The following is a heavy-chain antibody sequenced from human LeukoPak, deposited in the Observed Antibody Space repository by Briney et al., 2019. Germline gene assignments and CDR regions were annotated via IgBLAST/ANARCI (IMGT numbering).Heavy chain of an antibody. D-gene: IGHD2-2*01. Sequence: GGSLRLSCAASGFTFSSYAMHWVRQAPGKGLEWVAVISYDGSNKYYADSVKGRFTISRDNSKNTLYLQMNSLRAEDTAVYYCARVGLGYCSSTSCYWVDYWGQGTLVTVSS. V-gene: IGHV3-30-3*01. J-gene: IGHJ4*02. CDR2: ISYDGSNK. CDR1: GFTFSSYA. CDR3: ARVGLGYCSSTSCYWVDY.